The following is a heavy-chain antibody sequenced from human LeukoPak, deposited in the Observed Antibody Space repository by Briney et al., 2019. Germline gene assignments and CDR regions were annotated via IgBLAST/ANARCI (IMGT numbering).Heavy chain of an antibody. Sequence: GGSLRLSCAVSGFTFNNYWMSWVRQAPGKGLEWVANITPDGSDRYYVDSLKGRVTISRDNTKSSLYLQLNSLRAEDTAVYYCVPGGLAVSGIDYWGQGALVTLSS. CDR1: GFTFNNYW. CDR2: ITPDGSDR. J-gene: IGHJ4*02. V-gene: IGHV3-7*01. CDR3: VPGGLAVSGIDY. D-gene: IGHD6-19*01.